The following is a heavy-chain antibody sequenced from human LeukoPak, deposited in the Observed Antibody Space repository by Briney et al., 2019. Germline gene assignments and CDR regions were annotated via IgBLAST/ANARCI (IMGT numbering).Heavy chain of an antibody. D-gene: IGHD6-19*01. CDR1: GGSISSHY. CDR2: IYYSGST. V-gene: IGHV4-59*11. J-gene: IGHJ4*02. Sequence: SETLSLTCTVSGGSISSHYWSWIRQPPGKGLEWIGYIYYSGSTNYNPSLKSRVTISVDTSKNQFSQKLSSVTAADTAVYYCARFRQWLNFDYWGQGTLVTVSS. CDR3: ARFRQWLNFDY.